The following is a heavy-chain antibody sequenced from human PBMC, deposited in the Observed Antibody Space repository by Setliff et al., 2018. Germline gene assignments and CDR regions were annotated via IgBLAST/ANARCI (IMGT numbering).Heavy chain of an antibody. D-gene: IGHD1-26*01. CDR2: IIPMFRTP. J-gene: IGHJ6*04. CDR3: ARVQWEIAVKFHYNRMDV. Sequence: ASVKVSCKASGGTFSNFAISWVRQAPGQGFEWLGGIIPMFRTPEYAQKFQGRVTISANESRTAVYMELSSLRFDDTAVYYCARVQWEIAVKFHYNRMDVWGEGTQVTVSS. CDR1: GGTFSNFA. V-gene: IGHV1-69*13.